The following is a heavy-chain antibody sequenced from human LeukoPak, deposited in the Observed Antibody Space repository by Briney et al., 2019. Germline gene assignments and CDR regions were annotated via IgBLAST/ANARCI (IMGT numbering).Heavy chain of an antibody. D-gene: IGHD1-26*01. J-gene: IGHJ4*02. V-gene: IGHV3-23*01. CDR2: VSGSGRDT. CDR3: AKVITSGTYYYFDY. CDR1: GFTFSSYT. Sequence: GGSLRLSCAASGFTFSSYTMHWVRQAPGKGLEWVSAVSGSGRDTYYPDSVRGRFTISRDISKNTLFLQMNSLRAEDTAVYYCAKVITSGTYYYFDYWGQGTLVTVSS.